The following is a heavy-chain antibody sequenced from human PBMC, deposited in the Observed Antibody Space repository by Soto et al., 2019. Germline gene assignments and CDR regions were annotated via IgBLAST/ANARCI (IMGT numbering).Heavy chain of an antibody. CDR1: GYTFTTYY. J-gene: IGHJ4*02. CDR3: ARGSPIAAAGDY. Sequence: VKVSCKASGYTFTTYYMHWVRQAPGQGLEWMGIINPNGGSTGYAQNFQGRVTMTRNTSISTAYMELSSLRSEDTAVYYCARGSPIAAAGDYWGQGTLVTVSS. CDR2: INPNGGST. D-gene: IGHD6-13*01. V-gene: IGHV1-46*01.